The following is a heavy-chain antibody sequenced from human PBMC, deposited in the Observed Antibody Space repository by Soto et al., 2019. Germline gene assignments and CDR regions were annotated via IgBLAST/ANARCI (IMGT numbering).Heavy chain of an antibody. J-gene: IGHJ6*03. Sequence: PGGSLRLSCAASGFTFSSYSMNWVRQAPGKGLEWVSSISSSSSYIYYADSVKGRFTISRDNAKNSLYLQMNSLRAEDTAVYYCAREGEAPPKYYDFWSGYYMDYYYYMDVWGNGTTVTVSS. CDR1: GFTFSSYS. D-gene: IGHD3-3*01. CDR2: ISSSSSYI. V-gene: IGHV3-21*01. CDR3: AREGEAPPKYYDFWSGYYMDYYYYMDV.